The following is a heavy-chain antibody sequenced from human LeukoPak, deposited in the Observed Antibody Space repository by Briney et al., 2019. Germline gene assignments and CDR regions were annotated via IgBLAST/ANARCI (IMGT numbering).Heavy chain of an antibody. D-gene: IGHD6-13*01. J-gene: IGHJ4*02. CDR1: GFTFSSYG. Sequence: GGSLRLSCAASGFTFSSYGMHWVRQAPGKGLEWVAFIRYDGSNKYYADSVKGRFTISRDNSKNTLYLRMNSLRAEDTAVYYCASSRGSWPDYFDYWGQGTLVTVSS. V-gene: IGHV3-30*02. CDR3: ASSRGSWPDYFDY. CDR2: IRYDGSNK.